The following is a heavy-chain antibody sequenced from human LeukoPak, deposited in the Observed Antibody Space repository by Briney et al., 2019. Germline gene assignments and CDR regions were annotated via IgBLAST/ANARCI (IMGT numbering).Heavy chain of an antibody. Sequence: PGGSLRLSCAASGFTFSSYGMSWVRQAPGKGLEWVSAISGSGGSTYYADSVKGRFTISRDNAKNTLYLQMNSLRAEDTAVYYCARDRDSSGWYRWFDPWGQGTLVTVSS. CDR2: ISGSGGST. V-gene: IGHV3-23*01. D-gene: IGHD6-13*01. CDR3: ARDRDSSGWYRWFDP. J-gene: IGHJ5*02. CDR1: GFTFSSYG.